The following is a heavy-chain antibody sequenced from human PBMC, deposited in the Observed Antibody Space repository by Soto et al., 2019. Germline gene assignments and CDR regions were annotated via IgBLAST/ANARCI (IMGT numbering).Heavy chain of an antibody. V-gene: IGHV1-46*01. CDR3: ARDAGYCTNGVCYTFDY. J-gene: IGHJ4*02. CDR1: GYTFTSYY. Sequence: ASVKVSCKASGYTFTSYYMHWVRQAPGQGLEWMGIINPSGGSTSYAQKFQGRVTMTRDTSTSTVYMELSSPRSEDTAVYYCARDAGYCTNGVCYTFDYWGQGTLVTVSS. CDR2: INPSGGST. D-gene: IGHD2-8*01.